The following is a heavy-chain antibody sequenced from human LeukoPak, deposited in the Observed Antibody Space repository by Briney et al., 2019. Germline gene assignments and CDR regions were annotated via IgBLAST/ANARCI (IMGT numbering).Heavy chain of an antibody. V-gene: IGHV1-2*02. D-gene: IGHD1-1*01. J-gene: IGHJ4*02. CDR2: INPNSGGT. Sequence: ASVKDSCKASGYTFTAYYIHWVRPAPGQRLGWMGWINPNSGGTNYAQKFQGRVTMTRDASLSTAYMELSRLRSDDTAVYYCARGINNCGLWGQGTVISVSS. CDR1: GYTFTAYY. CDR3: ARGINNCGL.